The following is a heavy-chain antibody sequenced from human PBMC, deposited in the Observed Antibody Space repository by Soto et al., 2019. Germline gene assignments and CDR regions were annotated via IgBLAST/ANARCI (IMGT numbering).Heavy chain of an antibody. CDR2: IKQDGSEK. Sequence: GGSLRLSCAASGFTFSSYWMSWVRQAPGKGLEWVANIKQDGSEKYYVDSVKGRFTISRDNAKKSLYLQMNSLRAEDTAVYYCARDPQNYWVYYYFYMDVWGKGTTVTVSS. J-gene: IGHJ6*03. CDR3: ARDPQNYWVYYYFYMDV. CDR1: GFTFSSYW. V-gene: IGHV3-7*03. D-gene: IGHD2-8*02.